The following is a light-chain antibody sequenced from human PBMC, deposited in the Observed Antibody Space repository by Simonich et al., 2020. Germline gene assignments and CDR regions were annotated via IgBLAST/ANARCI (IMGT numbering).Light chain of an antibody. CDR2: WAS. CDR1: QSVLYSSNSKNY. CDR3: QQYYSTPPWT. Sequence: DIVMTQSPDSLAVSLGERATINCKSSQSVLYSSNSKNYLAWYQQKPEQPPNLLIYWASTRESGVPDRFSGSGSGTDFTLTISSLQAEDVAVYYCQQYYSTPPWTFGQGTKVEIK. J-gene: IGKJ1*01. V-gene: IGKV4-1*01.